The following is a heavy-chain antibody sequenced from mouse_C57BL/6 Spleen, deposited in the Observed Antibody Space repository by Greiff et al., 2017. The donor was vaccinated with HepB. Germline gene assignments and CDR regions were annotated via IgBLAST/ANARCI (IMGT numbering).Heavy chain of an antibody. D-gene: IGHD1-1*01. CDR2: IRSKSSNYAT. CDR3: VRDGRGSVLNYYAMDY. J-gene: IGHJ4*01. V-gene: IGHV10-3*01. CDR1: GFTFNTYA. Sequence: EVHLVESGGGLVQPKGSLKLSCAASGFTFNTYAMHWVRQAPGKGLEWVARIRSKSSNYATYYADSVKDRFTISRDDSQSMLYLQMNNLKTEDTAMYYCVRDGRGSVLNYYAMDYWGQGTSVTVSS.